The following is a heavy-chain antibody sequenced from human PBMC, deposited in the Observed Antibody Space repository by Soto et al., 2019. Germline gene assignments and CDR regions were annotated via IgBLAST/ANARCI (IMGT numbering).Heavy chain of an antibody. V-gene: IGHV3-30*04. D-gene: IGHD3-16*01. CDR2: TSYDGRKM. J-gene: IGHJ5*02. Sequence: QVQLVESGGGVVQPGRSLRLSCGASGFTFSTYVMHWVRQTPGKGLEWMALTSYDGRKMYYADSVKGRFTTSRDNSKNPLYLKMNSLRAEDTAIYYCARRGEWFDPCGQRTLVTVSS. CDR3: ARRGEWFDP. CDR1: GFTFSTYV.